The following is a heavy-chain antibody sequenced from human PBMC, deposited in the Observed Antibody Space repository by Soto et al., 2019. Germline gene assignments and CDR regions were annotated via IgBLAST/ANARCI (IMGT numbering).Heavy chain of an antibody. CDR1: GGSFSGYY. CDR2: INHSGST. Sequence: SETLSLTCAAYGGSFSGYYWSWIRQPPGKGLEWIGEINHSGSTNYNPSLKSRVTISVDTSKNQFSLKLSSVTAADTAVYYCARPGIAAAGRRYYYYYMDVWGKGTTVTVSS. J-gene: IGHJ6*03. CDR3: ARPGIAAAGRRYYYYYMDV. D-gene: IGHD6-13*01. V-gene: IGHV4-34*01.